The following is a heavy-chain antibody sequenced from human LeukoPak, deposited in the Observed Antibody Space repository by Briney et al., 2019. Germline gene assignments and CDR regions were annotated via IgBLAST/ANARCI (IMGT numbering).Heavy chain of an antibody. V-gene: IGHV3-23*01. CDR1: GFTFSSYA. J-gene: IGHJ4*02. CDR3: ARHESIAVAGSFDY. CDR2: ISGSGGST. Sequence: GGSLRLSCAASGFTFSSYAMSWVRQAPGKGLEWVSAISGSGGSTYYADSVKGRFTISRDNSKNTLYLQMNSLRAEDTAVYYCARHESIAVAGSFDYWGQGTLVTVSS. D-gene: IGHD6-19*01.